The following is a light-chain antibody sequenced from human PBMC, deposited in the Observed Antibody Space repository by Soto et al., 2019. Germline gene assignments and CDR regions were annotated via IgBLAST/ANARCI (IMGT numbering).Light chain of an antibody. J-gene: IGKJ4*01. CDR3: QQYNSSPLT. V-gene: IGKV1-5*01. CDR2: DAS. CDR1: QSISGW. Sequence: DIHMTQSPSTLSASVGDRVPITCRASQSISGWLAWYQQKPGKAPNLLIYDASNLQSGVPSRFSGSGSGTEFTLTISSLQPDDFATYYCQQYNSSPLTFGGGTKVDIK.